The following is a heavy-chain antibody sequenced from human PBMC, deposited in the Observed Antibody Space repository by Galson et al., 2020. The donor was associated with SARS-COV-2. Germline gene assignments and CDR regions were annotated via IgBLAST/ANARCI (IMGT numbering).Heavy chain of an antibody. CDR2: INPDSGGT. Sequence: GESLKISCKASGYAFTSHFIQWVRQVPGQGFEWMGRINPDSGGTRYPQKFEDRVTMTRDTTINTAYMELRSLTYDDTAIYYCARDRASLPKRDDSFDIWGQGTLITVSS. V-gene: IGHV1-2*06. J-gene: IGHJ3*02. CDR3: ARDRASLPKRDDSFDI. CDR1: GYAFTSHF. D-gene: IGHD6-6*01.